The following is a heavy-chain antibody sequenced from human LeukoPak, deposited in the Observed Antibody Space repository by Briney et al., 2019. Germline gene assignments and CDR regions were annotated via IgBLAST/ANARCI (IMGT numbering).Heavy chain of an antibody. Sequence: PSETLSLTCAVYGGSFSGYYWSWIRQPPGKGLEWIGEINHSGSTNYNPSLKSRVTIPVDTSKNQFSKKLSSVPAADTAVYYCARGRRLRGYRIFDYWGQGTLVTVSS. J-gene: IGHJ4*02. CDR3: ARGRRLRGYRIFDY. V-gene: IGHV4-34*01. CDR2: INHSGST. D-gene: IGHD3-16*01. CDR1: GGSFSGYY.